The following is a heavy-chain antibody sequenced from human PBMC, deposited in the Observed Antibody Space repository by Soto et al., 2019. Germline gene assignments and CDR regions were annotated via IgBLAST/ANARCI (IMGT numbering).Heavy chain of an antibody. CDR2: ISWNSGSI. D-gene: IGHD3-10*01. CDR3: ALDPLHFGGVAFDI. J-gene: IGHJ3*02. CDR1: GFTFDDYA. Sequence: EVQLVESGGGLVQPGRSLRLSCAASGFTFDDYAMHWVRQAPGKGLEWVSGISWNSGSIGYADSVKGRFTISRDNAKNSLYLQMNSLRAEDTALYYCALDPLHFGGVAFDIWGQGTMVTVSS. V-gene: IGHV3-9*01.